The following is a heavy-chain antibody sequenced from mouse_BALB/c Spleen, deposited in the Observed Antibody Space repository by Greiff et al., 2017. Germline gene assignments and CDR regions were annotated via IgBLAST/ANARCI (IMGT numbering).Heavy chain of an antibody. CDR3: AREGIYYGNGGFAY. J-gene: IGHJ3*01. V-gene: IGHV14-3*02. CDR2: IDPANGNT. Sequence: VQLKQSGAELVKPGASVKLSCTASGFNIKDTYMHWVKQRPEQGLEWIGRIDPANGNTKYDPKFQGKATITADTSSNTAYLQLSSLTSEDTAVYYCAREGIYYGNGGFAYWGQGTLVTVSA. CDR1: GFNIKDTY. D-gene: IGHD2-1*01.